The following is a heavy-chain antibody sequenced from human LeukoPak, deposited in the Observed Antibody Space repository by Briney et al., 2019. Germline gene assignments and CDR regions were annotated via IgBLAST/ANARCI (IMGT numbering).Heavy chain of an antibody. CDR1: GFTFSSYG. D-gene: IGHD4-17*01. Sequence: PGRSLRLSCAASGFTFSSYGMHWVRQAPGKGPEWVAVISYDGSNKYYADSVKGRFTISRDNSKNTLYLQMNSLRAEDTAVYYCAKDYLHDYGDYVLDACDIWGQGTMVTVSS. CDR2: ISYDGSNK. J-gene: IGHJ3*02. CDR3: AKDYLHDYGDYVLDACDI. V-gene: IGHV3-30*18.